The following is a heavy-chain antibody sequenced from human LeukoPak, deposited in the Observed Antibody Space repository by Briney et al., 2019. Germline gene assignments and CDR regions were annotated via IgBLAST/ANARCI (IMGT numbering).Heavy chain of an antibody. V-gene: IGHV4-34*01. CDR3: ARPTTGPATQGYDS. D-gene: IGHD1-1*01. Sequence: SETLSLTCAVYGGSFSGYYWSWIRQPPGKGLEWIGEINHSGSTNYNPSLKSRVTISVDTSKNQFSLKLSSVTAADTAVYFCARPTTGPATQGYDSWGQGILVTVAS. CDR1: GGSFSGYY. CDR2: INHSGST. J-gene: IGHJ4*02.